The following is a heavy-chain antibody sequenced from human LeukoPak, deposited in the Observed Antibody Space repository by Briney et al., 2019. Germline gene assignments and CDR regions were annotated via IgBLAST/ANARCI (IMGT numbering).Heavy chain of an antibody. CDR2: ISYDGSNK. V-gene: IGHV3-30*18. Sequence: GGSLRLSCAASGFTFSSYGMHWVRQAPGKGLEWVAVISYDGSNKYYADSVKGRFTISRDNSKNTLYLQMNSLRAEDTAVYYCAKWVSCSSSPRDAFDIWGQGTMVTVSS. D-gene: IGHD6-6*01. CDR1: GFTFSSYG. CDR3: AKWVSCSSSPRDAFDI. J-gene: IGHJ3*02.